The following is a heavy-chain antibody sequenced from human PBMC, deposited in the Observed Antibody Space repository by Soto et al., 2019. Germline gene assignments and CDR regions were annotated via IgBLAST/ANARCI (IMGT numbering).Heavy chain of an antibody. Sequence: GESLKISCKGSGYSFTSYWIGWVRQMPGKGLEWMGIIYPGDSDTRYSPSFQGQVTISADKSISTAYLQWSSLKASDTAMYHCARLVYSNYYGNYYYMDVWGKGTTVTVYS. CDR3: ARLVYSNYYGNYYYMDV. J-gene: IGHJ6*03. CDR1: GYSFTSYW. D-gene: IGHD4-4*01. CDR2: IYPGDSDT. V-gene: IGHV5-51*01.